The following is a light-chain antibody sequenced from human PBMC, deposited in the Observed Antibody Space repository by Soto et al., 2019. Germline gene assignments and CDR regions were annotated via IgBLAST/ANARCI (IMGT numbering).Light chain of an antibody. CDR2: WAS. Sequence: DIVMAQSPDSLRVSPGERATISCTSSLNIYFKSNNRNYLAWYQQKSGQPPKLLIYWASTRESGVPDRFSGSGSGTYFTLTIHNFQPDDVAVYYCQQYFTTPLTFGGGTRVDIK. CDR1: LNIYFKSNNRNY. CDR3: QQYFTTPLT. V-gene: IGKV4-1*01. J-gene: IGKJ4*01.